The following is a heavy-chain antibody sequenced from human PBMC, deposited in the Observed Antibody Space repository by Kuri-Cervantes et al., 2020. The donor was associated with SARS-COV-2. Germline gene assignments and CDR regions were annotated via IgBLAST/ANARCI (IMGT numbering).Heavy chain of an antibody. V-gene: IGHV3-23*03. Sequence: GESLKISCAASGFTFSSYAMSWVRQAPGKGPEWVSVIYSGGSSTYYADSVKGRFTISRDNSKNTLYLQMNSLRAEDTAVYYCAKDGDPDYWGQGTLVTVSS. J-gene: IGHJ4*02. CDR2: IYSGGSST. CDR1: GFTFSSYA. CDR3: AKDGDPDY. D-gene: IGHD2-21*01.